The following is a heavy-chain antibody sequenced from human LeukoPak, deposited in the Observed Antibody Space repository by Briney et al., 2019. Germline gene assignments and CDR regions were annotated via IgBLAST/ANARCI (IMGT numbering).Heavy chain of an antibody. CDR2: INHSGGA. V-gene: IGHV4-34*01. CDR1: GFTFSSYA. D-gene: IGHD3-9*01. CDR3: ARGLNDILTGYYRRGNFDY. Sequence: GSLRLSCAASGFTFSSYAMSWIRQPPGKGLEWIGEINHSGGANYNPSLKSRVTLSVDTSKNQFSLRLSSVTAADTAVYYCARGLNDILTGYYRRGNFDYWGQGTLVIVSS. J-gene: IGHJ4*02.